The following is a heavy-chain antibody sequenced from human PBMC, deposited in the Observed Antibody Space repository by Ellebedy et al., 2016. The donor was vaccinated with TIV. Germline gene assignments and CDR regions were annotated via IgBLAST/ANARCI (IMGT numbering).Heavy chain of an antibody. V-gene: IGHV3-11*05. CDR1: GFTFSDYY. Sequence: GESLKISXAASGFTFSDYYMSWIRQAPGKGLEWVSYISSSSSYTNYADSVKGRFTISRDNAKNSLYLQMNSLRAEDTAVYYCARGAGYYDILTGYGDGMDVWGQGTTVTVSS. D-gene: IGHD3-9*01. J-gene: IGHJ6*02. CDR3: ARGAGYYDILTGYGDGMDV. CDR2: ISSSSSYT.